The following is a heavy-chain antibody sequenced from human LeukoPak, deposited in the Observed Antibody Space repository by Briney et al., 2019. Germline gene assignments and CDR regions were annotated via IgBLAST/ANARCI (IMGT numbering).Heavy chain of an antibody. CDR1: GFTFSSYE. Sequence: PGGSLRLSCAASGFTFSSYEMNWVRQAPGKGLEWVSAISGSCGSTYYADSVKGRFTISRDNSKNTLYLQMNSLGADDTAVYYCAKGNWRYFDYWGQGTLVTVS. V-gene: IGHV3-23*01. J-gene: IGHJ4*02. D-gene: IGHD1-1*01. CDR3: AKGNWRYFDY. CDR2: ISGSCGST.